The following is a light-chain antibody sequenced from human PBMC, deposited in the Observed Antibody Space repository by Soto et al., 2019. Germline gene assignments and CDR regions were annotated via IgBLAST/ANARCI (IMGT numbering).Light chain of an antibody. CDR1: QSISNY. Sequence: DIQMTQSPSSLPASVGDRVTITCRASQSISNYLNWYQQKPGKAPKLLIYAASSLQGGVPSRFSGSGSGTEFTLTISSLQPEEFATYYCQQSYSTPQGAFGQGTKVEIK. J-gene: IGKJ1*01. CDR2: AAS. CDR3: QQSYSTPQGA. V-gene: IGKV1-39*01.